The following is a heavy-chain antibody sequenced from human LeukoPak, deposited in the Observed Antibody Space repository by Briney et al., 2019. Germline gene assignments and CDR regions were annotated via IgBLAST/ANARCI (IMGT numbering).Heavy chain of an antibody. CDR2: IYYSGST. V-gene: IGHV4-59*01. J-gene: IGHJ4*02. D-gene: IGHD3-16*01. Sequence: SETLSLTCTVSGGSISSYYWSWIRQPPGKGLEWIGYIYYSGSTNYNPSLKSRVTISVDTSMNQFSLKLTSVTAADTAVYYCARSGWLGGDFDYWGQGTLFTVSS. CDR3: ARSGWLGGDFDY. CDR1: GGSISSYY.